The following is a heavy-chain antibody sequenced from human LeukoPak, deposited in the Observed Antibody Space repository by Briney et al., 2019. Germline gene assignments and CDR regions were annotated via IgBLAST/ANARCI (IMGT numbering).Heavy chain of an antibody. CDR2: INPNSGGT. J-gene: IGHJ4*02. Sequence: ASVKVSFKASGYTFTGYYMHWVRQAPGQGLEWMGWINPNSGGTNYAQKFQGRVTMTRDTSISTAYMELSRLRSDDTAVYYCARDNVVGSASDDYYDSSGLFDYWGQGTLVTVSS. V-gene: IGHV1-2*02. CDR3: ARDNVVGSASDDYYDSSGLFDY. D-gene: IGHD3-22*01. CDR1: GYTFTGYY.